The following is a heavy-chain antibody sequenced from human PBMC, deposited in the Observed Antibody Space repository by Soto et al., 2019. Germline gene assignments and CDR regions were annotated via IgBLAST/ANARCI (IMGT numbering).Heavy chain of an antibody. Sequence: QVQLQESGPGLVKPSETLSLTCTVSGGSISSYYWSWIRQPAGKGLEWIGRIYTSGRTNYNPSLKSRVTMSVDTSKNQFSLKLSSVTAADTAVYYCAREMLIAVADSYYFDYWGQGTLVTVSS. CDR3: AREMLIAVADSYYFDY. D-gene: IGHD6-19*01. CDR1: GGSISSYY. CDR2: IYTSGRT. V-gene: IGHV4-4*07. J-gene: IGHJ4*02.